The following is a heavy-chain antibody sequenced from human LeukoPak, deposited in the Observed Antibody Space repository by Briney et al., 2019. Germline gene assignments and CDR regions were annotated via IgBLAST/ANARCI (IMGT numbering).Heavy chain of an antibody. V-gene: IGHV3-48*03. J-gene: IGHJ4*02. CDR2: ISSSGSTI. D-gene: IGHD3-3*01. Sequence: GGSLRLSCAASGFTFSSYEMNWVRQAPGKGLEWVSYISSSGSTIYYADSVKGRFTISRDNAKNSLYLQMNSLRAEDTAVYYCASSPLYDFWSGYSLDYWGQGTLATVSS. CDR1: GFTFSSYE. CDR3: ASSPLYDFWSGYSLDY.